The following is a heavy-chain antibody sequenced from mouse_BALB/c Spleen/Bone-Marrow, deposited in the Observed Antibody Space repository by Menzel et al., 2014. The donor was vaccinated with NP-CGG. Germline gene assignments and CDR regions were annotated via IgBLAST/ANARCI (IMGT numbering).Heavy chain of an antibody. J-gene: IGHJ2*01. CDR1: GYTFTSYW. CDR3: ARRGYGYLDY. Sequence: QVQLQQSGAELVKPGASVKLSCKTSGYTFTSYWIQWVKQRPGQGLGWIGEIFPGTVTPYYNEKFKGKATLTIDTSSSTASMQRSSLPSEDSAVYFCARRGYGYLDYWGQGTTLTVSS. V-gene: IGHV1S132*01. D-gene: IGHD2-10*02. CDR2: IFPGTVTP.